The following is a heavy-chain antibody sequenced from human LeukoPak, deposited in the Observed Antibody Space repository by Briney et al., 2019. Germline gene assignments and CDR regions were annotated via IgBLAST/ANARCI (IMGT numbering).Heavy chain of an antibody. D-gene: IGHD3-22*01. CDR3: ARDTLAGYYYDSSGYPTYDAFDI. Sequence: SDTLSLTCSVSGYSISTSNYWAWIRQPPGRGLEWIGHIYYSGGIYYNPSLKSRVTMSVDTSRNQFSLKLSSVTAADTAVYYCARDTLAGYYYDSSGYPTYDAFDIWGQGTMVTVSS. CDR1: GYSISTSNY. V-gene: IGHV4-28*03. CDR2: IYYSGGI. J-gene: IGHJ3*02.